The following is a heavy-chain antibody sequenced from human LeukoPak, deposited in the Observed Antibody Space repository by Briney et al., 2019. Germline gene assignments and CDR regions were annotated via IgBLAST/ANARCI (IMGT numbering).Heavy chain of an antibody. CDR1: GYTFTSYY. D-gene: IGHD5-18*01. CDR3: ARIIQEVTYSYGYRGLYYFDY. J-gene: IGHJ4*02. Sequence: ASVKVSCKASGYTFTSYYMHWVRQAPGQGLEWMGIINPSGGSTSYAQKFQGRVTMTRDTSTSTVYMELSSLRSEDTAVYYCARIIQEVTYSYGYRGLYYFDYWGQGTLVTVSS. V-gene: IGHV1-46*01. CDR2: INPSGGST.